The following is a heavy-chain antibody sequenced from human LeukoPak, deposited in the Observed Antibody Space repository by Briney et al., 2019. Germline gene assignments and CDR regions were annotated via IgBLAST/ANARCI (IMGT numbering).Heavy chain of an antibody. CDR1: GFTFSDYW. CDR2: IKQDGSAK. J-gene: IGHJ4*02. CDR3: ARWRGSTSERSDY. V-gene: IGHV3-7*01. Sequence: GGSLRLSCTASGFTFSDYWMTWVRQAPGKGLEGVAHIKQDGSAKYYVDSVKGRFTISRDNAKNSLYLQMDSLRVEDTATYYCARWRGSTSERSDYWGQGTLVTVSS. D-gene: IGHD2-2*01.